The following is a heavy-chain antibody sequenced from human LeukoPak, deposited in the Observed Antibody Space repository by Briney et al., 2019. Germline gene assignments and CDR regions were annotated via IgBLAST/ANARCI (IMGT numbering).Heavy chain of an antibody. J-gene: IGHJ6*03. CDR2: IIPIFGTA. Sequence: SVKVSCKASGGTFSSYAISWVRQAPGQGLEWMGGIIPIFGTANYAQKFQGRVTITTDESTSTAYMELSSLRSEDTAVYYCARVPSYTEGRYMYVWGKGPTVTVSS. V-gene: IGHV1-69*05. CDR1: GGTFSSYA. CDR3: ARVPSYTEGRYMYV. D-gene: IGHD1-14*01.